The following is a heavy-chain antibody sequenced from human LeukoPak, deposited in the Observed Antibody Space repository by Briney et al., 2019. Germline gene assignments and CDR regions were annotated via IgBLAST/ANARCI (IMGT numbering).Heavy chain of an antibody. J-gene: IGHJ4*02. CDR2: IYYTGSA. V-gene: IGHV4-61*08. CDR1: SGSVSNGDYY. CDR3: ARESGSYFDY. D-gene: IGHD1-26*01. Sequence: SETLSLTCTVSSGSVSNGDYYWSWLRQPPGKALEWIGYIYYTGSAYYNPSLGGRVTLSVDTSKNQFSVKLSSVTAADTAVYYCARESGSYFDYWGQGTLVTVSS.